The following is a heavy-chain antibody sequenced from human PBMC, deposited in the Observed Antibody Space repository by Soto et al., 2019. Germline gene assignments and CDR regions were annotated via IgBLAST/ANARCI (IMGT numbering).Heavy chain of an antibody. CDR2: ISSNGGST. CDR1: GFTFSTYA. Sequence: GGSLRLSCSASGFTFSTYAMHWVRQAPGKGLEYVSSISSNGGSTYYADSVKGRFTISRDNAKNSLYLQMNSLRAEDTAVYYCARDNRLAVAGKYYYAIDVWGQGTTVTVSS. J-gene: IGHJ6*02. V-gene: IGHV3-64*04. D-gene: IGHD6-19*01. CDR3: ARDNRLAVAGKYYYAIDV.